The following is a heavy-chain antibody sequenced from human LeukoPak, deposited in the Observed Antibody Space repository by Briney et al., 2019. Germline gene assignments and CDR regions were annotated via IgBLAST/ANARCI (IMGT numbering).Heavy chain of an antibody. J-gene: IGHJ4*02. Sequence: SETLSLTCAVSGGSIIRNIWWGWVRQSPEKGLEWIGEIGHTGDTNYSPSLKSRVSMSVDKSKNQFSLTLTSVTAADTAVYYCARPIDYGDYEGGIDYWGQGTLVTVSS. CDR2: IGHTGDT. CDR3: ARPIDYGDYEGGIDY. CDR1: GGSIIRNIW. V-gene: IGHV4-4*02. D-gene: IGHD4-17*01.